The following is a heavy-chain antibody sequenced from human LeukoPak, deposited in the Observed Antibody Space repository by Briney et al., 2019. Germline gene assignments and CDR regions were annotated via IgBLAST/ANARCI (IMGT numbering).Heavy chain of an antibody. V-gene: IGHV4-34*01. J-gene: IGHJ1*01. D-gene: IGHD3-22*01. Sequence: SETLSLTCAVYGGSFSSYYWSWIRQLPGKGLEWIGEINHSGSTDYNPSLKSRVTISVDTSKNQFSLKLSSVTAADTAVYYCAFSSAYQQHCGQGTLVTVSS. CDR2: INHSGST. CDR1: GGSFSSYY. CDR3: AFSSAYQQH.